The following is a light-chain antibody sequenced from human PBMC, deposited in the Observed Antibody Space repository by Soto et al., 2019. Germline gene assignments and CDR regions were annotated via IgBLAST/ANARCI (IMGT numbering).Light chain of an antibody. J-gene: IGLJ1*01. CDR2: EVS. CDR1: SSDVGSYNF. CDR3: SSYTTSSKYV. Sequence: QSALTQPASVSGSPGQPITISCTGTSSDVGSYNFVSWHQHLPGKAPKLMIYEVSNRPSGVSDRFSGSKSGNTASLTISGLQAEDEAAYYCSSYTTSSKYVFGTGTKVTVL. V-gene: IGLV2-14*01.